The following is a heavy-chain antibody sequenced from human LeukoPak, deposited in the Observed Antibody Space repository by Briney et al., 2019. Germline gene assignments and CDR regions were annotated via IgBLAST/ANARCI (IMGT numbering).Heavy chain of an antibody. Sequence: PGGSLRLSCAPSVFPFSSYEMNWVRQSPEKGLEWVSYISSSGSTIYYADSVKGRFTISRDNAKNSLYLQMNRLRAEDTAVYYCARDISGWLDYWGQGTLVTVSS. CDR2: ISSSGSTI. CDR3: ARDISGWLDY. V-gene: IGHV3-48*03. D-gene: IGHD6-19*01. CDR1: VFPFSSYE. J-gene: IGHJ4*02.